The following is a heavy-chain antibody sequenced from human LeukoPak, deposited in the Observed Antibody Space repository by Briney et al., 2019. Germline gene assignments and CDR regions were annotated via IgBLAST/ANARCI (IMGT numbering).Heavy chain of an antibody. CDR3: ARDRSHGSGSSGSVYYYGMDV. D-gene: IGHD3-10*01. Sequence: GRSLRLSCAASGFTFSDYYMSWIRQAPGKGLEWVSYISSSGSTIYYADSVKGRFTISRDNAKNSLYLQMNSLRAEDTAVYYCARDRSHGSGSSGSVYYYGMDVWGQGTTVTVSS. J-gene: IGHJ6*02. CDR1: GFTFSDYY. V-gene: IGHV3-11*01. CDR2: ISSSGSTI.